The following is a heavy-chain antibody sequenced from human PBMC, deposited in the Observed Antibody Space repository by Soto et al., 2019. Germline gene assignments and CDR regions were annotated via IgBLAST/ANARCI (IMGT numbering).Heavy chain of an antibody. V-gene: IGHV3-7*03. Sequence: RGSLLISCASSVFTFSIYWMSWVRQAPGKGLDWVANIKQDGSEKYYVDSVKGRFTISIDNAKNSLYLQMNSLRAEDTSVYYCARDRRTRFDYWGHGTMVTVSS. D-gene: IGHD2-2*01. CDR1: VFTFSIYW. CDR2: IKQDGSEK. CDR3: ARDRRTRFDY. J-gene: IGHJ4*01.